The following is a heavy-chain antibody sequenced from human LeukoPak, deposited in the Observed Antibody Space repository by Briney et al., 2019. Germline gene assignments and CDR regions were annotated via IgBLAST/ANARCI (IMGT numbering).Heavy chain of an antibody. CDR3: ANGGNYYYYMDV. CDR1: GFTFSSYG. V-gene: IGHV3-30*02. J-gene: IGHJ6*03. Sequence: PGGSLRLSCAASGFTFSSYGMHWVRQAPGKGLEWVAFIRYDGSNKYYADSVKGRFTISRDNSKNTLYLQMNSLRAEDTAVYYCANGGNYYYYMDVWGKGTTVTVSS. D-gene: IGHD4-23*01. CDR2: IRYDGSNK.